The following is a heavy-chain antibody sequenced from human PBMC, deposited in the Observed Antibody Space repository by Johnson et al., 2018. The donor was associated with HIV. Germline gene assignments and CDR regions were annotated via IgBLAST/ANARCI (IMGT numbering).Heavy chain of an antibody. CDR3: ARQVYCSSTSCSSAFDI. CDR1: GFIFSNYW. Sequence: VQLVESGGDSVQPGGSLRLSCAASGFIFSNYWMHWVRQAPGKGLVWVSRINSDGSSTSYADSVKGRFTISRDNSKNTLYLQMNSLRAGDTAVYYCARQVYCSSTSCSSAFDIWGQGTVVTVSS. J-gene: IGHJ3*02. V-gene: IGHV3-74*02. D-gene: IGHD2-2*01. CDR2: INSDGSST.